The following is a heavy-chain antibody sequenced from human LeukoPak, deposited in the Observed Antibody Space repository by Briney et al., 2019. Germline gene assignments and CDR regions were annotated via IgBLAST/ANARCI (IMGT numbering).Heavy chain of an antibody. V-gene: IGHV1-58*01. D-gene: IGHD2-15*01. CDR2: IVVGSGNT. CDR1: GFTFTSSD. Sequence: GASVKVSCKASGFTFTSSDVQWVRQARGQRLEWIGWIVVGSGNTNYAQKFQERVTITRDMSTSTAYMELSSLRSEDTAVYYCAAEWLYDAFDIWGQGTMVTVSS. J-gene: IGHJ3*02. CDR3: AAEWLYDAFDI.